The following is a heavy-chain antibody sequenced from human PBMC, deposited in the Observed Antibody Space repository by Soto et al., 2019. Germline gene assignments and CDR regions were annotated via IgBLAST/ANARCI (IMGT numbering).Heavy chain of an antibody. CDR1: GFTVGNNY. J-gene: IGHJ5*01. CDR3: AGDPFQGFGS. CDR2: IFGDGRT. D-gene: IGHD7-27*01. V-gene: IGHV3-66*01. Sequence: EVQLVESGGGLVQPGGSLRLSCAASGFTVGNNYMSWVRQAPTKGLEWLSVIFGDGRTYYADYVKGRFTVSRDSSENTLFLQINNLRAEDTAVDYCAGDPFQGFGSWGHGTLVTVSS.